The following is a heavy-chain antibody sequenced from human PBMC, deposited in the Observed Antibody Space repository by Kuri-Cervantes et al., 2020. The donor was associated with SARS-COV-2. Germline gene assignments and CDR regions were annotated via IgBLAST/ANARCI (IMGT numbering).Heavy chain of an antibody. V-gene: IGHV3-48*04. CDR1: GSSFSDYG. CDR2: ISSSGSTI. Sequence: GGSLRLSCAASGSSFSDYGMSWARQAPGKGLEWVSYISSSGSTIYYADSVKGRFTISRDNAKNSLYLQMNSLRAEDTAVYYCARDGDSYIPVLDYWGQGTLVTVSS. CDR3: ARDGDSYIPVLDY. J-gene: IGHJ4*02. D-gene: IGHD2-21*02.